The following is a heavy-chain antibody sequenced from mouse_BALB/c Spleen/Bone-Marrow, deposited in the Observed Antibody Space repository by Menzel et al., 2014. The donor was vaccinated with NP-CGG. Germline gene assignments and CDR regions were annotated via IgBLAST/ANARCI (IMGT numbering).Heavy chain of an antibody. CDR3: TRGTTAGFAY. CDR2: ISYSANT. Sequence: EVKLQESGPGLVNPSQSLSLPCTVTGYSITSDYAWNWIRQFPGNKLEWMGYISYSANTNYNPSLKSRISITRDTSKNQFFLQLNSVTAEDTATYYCTRGTTAGFAYWGLGTLVTVSA. CDR1: GYSITSDYA. D-gene: IGHD1-2*01. V-gene: IGHV3-2*02. J-gene: IGHJ3*01.